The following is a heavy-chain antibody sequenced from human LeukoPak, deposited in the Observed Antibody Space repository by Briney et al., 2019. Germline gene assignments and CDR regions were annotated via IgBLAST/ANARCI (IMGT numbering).Heavy chain of an antibody. J-gene: IGHJ6*04. CDR2: ISGSGGST. V-gene: IGHV3-23*01. CDR3: ATDYGSGSYHYYYYGMDV. CDR1: GFTFSSYA. D-gene: IGHD3-10*01. Sequence: GGSLRLSCAASGFTFSSYAMSWVRQAPGKGLEWVSAISGSGGSTHYADSVKGRFTISRDNSKNTLYLQMNSLRAEDTAVYYCATDYGSGSYHYYYYGMDVWGKGTTVTVSS.